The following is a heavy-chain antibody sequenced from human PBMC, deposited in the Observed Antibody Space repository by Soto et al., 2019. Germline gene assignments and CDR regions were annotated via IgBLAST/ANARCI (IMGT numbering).Heavy chain of an antibody. CDR3: ASSYFLTMIVVAQPPFDY. J-gene: IGHJ4*02. CDR2: IIPIFGTA. Sequence: GASVKVSCKASGGTFSSYAISWVRQAPGQGLEWMGGIIPIFGTANYAQKFQGRVTITADESTSTAYMELSSLRSEDTAVYYCASSYFLTMIVVAQPPFDYWGQGTLVTVSS. D-gene: IGHD3-22*01. CDR1: GGTFSSYA. V-gene: IGHV1-69*13.